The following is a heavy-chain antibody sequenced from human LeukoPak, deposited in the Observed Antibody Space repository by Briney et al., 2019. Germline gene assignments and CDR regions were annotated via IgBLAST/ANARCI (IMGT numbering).Heavy chain of an antibody. V-gene: IGHV1-8*01. Sequence: GASVKVSCKASGYTFTSYDINWVRQATGQGLEWMGWMNPNSGNTGYAQKFQGRVTMTRNTSISTAYMELSSLRSEDTAVYYCARWSATYYDYVWGSYRTDDAFDIWGQGTMVTVSS. J-gene: IGHJ3*02. CDR1: GYTFTSYD. CDR3: ARWSATYYDYVWGSYRTDDAFDI. D-gene: IGHD3-16*02. CDR2: MNPNSGNT.